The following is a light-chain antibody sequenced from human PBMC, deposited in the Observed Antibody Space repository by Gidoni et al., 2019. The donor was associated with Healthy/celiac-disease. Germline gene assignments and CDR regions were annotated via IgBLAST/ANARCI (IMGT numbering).Light chain of an antibody. CDR3: SSYTSSSAVV. J-gene: IGLJ2*01. Sequence: QSALTQPASVSGSPGQSITISCTGTSSDVGGYNYVSWYQQHPGKAPKLMIYAGSNRPSGVSNRFSGSKSGNTASLTISGLQAEDEADYYCSSYTSSSAVVFGGGTKLTVL. V-gene: IGLV2-14*01. CDR1: SSDVGGYNY. CDR2: AGS.